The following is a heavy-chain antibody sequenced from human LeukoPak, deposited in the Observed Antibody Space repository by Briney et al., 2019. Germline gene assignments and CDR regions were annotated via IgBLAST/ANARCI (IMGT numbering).Heavy chain of an antibody. J-gene: IGHJ6*03. Sequence: ASVKVSCKASGYTFTSYYMHWVRQAPGQGLEWMGIINPRGGSTSYAQKFQGRVTMTRDTSTSTVYMELSSLRSEDTAVYYCARDELIGRDGSGNYYYYYYMDVWGKGTTVTVSS. CDR3: ARDELIGRDGSGNYYYYYYMDV. CDR2: INPRGGST. D-gene: IGHD3-10*01. V-gene: IGHV1-46*01. CDR1: GYTFTSYY.